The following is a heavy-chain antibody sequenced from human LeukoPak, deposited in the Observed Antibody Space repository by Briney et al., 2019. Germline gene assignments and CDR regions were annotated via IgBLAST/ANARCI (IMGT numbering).Heavy chain of an antibody. CDR3: ARDRTLFQGRSSWPYY. CDR2: ISSSSSTI. Sequence: GGSLRLSCAASGFTFSSYSMNWVRQAPGKGLEWVSYISSSSSTIYYADSVKGRFTISRDNAKNSLYLQMNSLRDEDTAVYYCARDRTLFQGRSSWPYYWGQGTLVTVSS. D-gene: IGHD6-13*01. V-gene: IGHV3-48*02. J-gene: IGHJ4*02. CDR1: GFTFSSYS.